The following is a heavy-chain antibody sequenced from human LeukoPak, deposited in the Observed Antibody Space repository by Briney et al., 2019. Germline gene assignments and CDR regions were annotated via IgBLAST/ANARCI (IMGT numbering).Heavy chain of an antibody. J-gene: IGHJ4*02. V-gene: IGHV4-39*07. CDR2: IYYSGST. Sequence: SETLSLTCTVSGGSISSSSYYWGWIRQPPGKGLEWIGSIYYSGSTYYNPSLKSRVTISVDTSKNQFSLKLSSVTAADTAVYYCARFIAAGRFFDYWGQGTLVTVSS. CDR1: GGSISSSSYY. D-gene: IGHD6-13*01. CDR3: ARFIAAGRFFDY.